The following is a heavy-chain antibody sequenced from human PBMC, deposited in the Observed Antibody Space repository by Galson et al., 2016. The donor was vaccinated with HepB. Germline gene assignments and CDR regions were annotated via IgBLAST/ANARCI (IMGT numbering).Heavy chain of an antibody. CDR2: IIPILGIA. V-gene: IGHV1-69*02. D-gene: IGHD6-6*01. CDR1: GGTFSSYT. J-gene: IGHJ5*02. CDR3: ARGNQYSSSWRDWFDP. Sequence: SVKVSCKASGGTFSSYTISWVRQAPGQGLEWMGRIIPILGIANYAQKFQGRVTITADKSTSTAYMELSSLRSEDTAVYYWARGNQYSSSWRDWFDPWGQGTLVTVSS.